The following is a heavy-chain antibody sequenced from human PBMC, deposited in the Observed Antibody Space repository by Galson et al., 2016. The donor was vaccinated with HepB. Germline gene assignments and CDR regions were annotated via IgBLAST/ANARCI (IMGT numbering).Heavy chain of an antibody. V-gene: IGHV1-46*01. CDR3: ARDGPYQLSSNYYSMDV. CDR2: INTGVGGT. Sequence: SVKVSCKASGYTFTTYYIHWVRQAPGQGLEWMGKINTGVGGTNYAQKFQGRVTLTSDMSTTTVYLEVSSLTSEDTAVYFCARDGPYQLSSNYYSMDVWGEGTAVTVSS. D-gene: IGHD2-2*01. J-gene: IGHJ6*03. CDR1: GYTFTTYY.